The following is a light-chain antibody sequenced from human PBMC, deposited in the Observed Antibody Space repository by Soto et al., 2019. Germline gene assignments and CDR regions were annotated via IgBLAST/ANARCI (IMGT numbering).Light chain of an antibody. J-gene: IGLJ3*02. Sequence: QSALTQPASVSGSPGQSITISCTGTSRDVGSYNYVSWYQHHPGKAPKLVIYEVNNRPSGISDRFSGSKSGNTASLTISGLQAEDEADYYCTSYTSSNTLVFGGGTKLTVL. CDR2: EVN. V-gene: IGLV2-14*01. CDR3: TSYTSSNTLV. CDR1: SRDVGSYNY.